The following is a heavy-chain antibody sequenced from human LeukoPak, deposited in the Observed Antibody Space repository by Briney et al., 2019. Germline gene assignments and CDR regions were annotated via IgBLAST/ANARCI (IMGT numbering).Heavy chain of an antibody. Sequence: GGSLRLSCAASGFTFSNAWMSWVRQAPGKGLEWVGRIKSKTDGGTTDYAAPVKGRFTISRDDSKNTLYLQMNSLKTEDTAVYCCTTDGASYPLFDYWGQGTLVTVSS. CDR1: GFTFSNAW. CDR2: IKSKTDGGTT. D-gene: IGHD1-26*01. V-gene: IGHV3-15*01. J-gene: IGHJ4*02. CDR3: TTDGASYPLFDY.